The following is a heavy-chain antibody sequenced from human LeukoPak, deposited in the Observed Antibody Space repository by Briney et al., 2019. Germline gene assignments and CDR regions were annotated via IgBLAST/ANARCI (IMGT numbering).Heavy chain of an antibody. V-gene: IGHV3-11*04. J-gene: IGHJ4*02. Sequence: GSLRLSCAASGFTFSGYYMSWIRQAPGKGLEWVSYISSSGSTIYYADSVKGRFTISRDNAKNSLYLQMNSLRAEDTAVYYCARRPSLWLVDYWGQGTLVTVSS. CDR2: ISSSGSTI. CDR1: GFTFSGYY. CDR3: ARRPSLWLVDY. D-gene: IGHD6-19*01.